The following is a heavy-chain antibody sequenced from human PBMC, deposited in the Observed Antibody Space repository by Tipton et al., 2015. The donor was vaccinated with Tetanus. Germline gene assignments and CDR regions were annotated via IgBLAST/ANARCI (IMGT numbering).Heavy chain of an antibody. Sequence: SLRLSCAASGFTFNTYAMNWVRQAPGKGLEWVAFIGGTTPSIFYADSVRGRFTVARDNAKKSVYLQMNSLRDNDTALYYCARSSGWTFDNWGQGTMVTVPS. CDR2: IGGTTPSI. V-gene: IGHV3-48*02. CDR3: ARSSGWTFDN. J-gene: IGHJ4*02. D-gene: IGHD6-19*01. CDR1: GFTFNTYA.